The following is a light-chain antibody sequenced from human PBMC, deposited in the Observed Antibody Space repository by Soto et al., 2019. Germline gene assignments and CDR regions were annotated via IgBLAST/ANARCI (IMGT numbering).Light chain of an antibody. V-gene: IGKV3-11*01. Sequence: IVLTQSPGTLSLSPGERATLSCRASQSVSTYLAWYRQTPGQAPRLLIYDTSNRATGVPPRFSGSRSGTDFTLTISSVEPEDFAVFYCHQRNTFGQGTRLEIK. J-gene: IGKJ5*01. CDR1: QSVSTY. CDR2: DTS. CDR3: HQRNT.